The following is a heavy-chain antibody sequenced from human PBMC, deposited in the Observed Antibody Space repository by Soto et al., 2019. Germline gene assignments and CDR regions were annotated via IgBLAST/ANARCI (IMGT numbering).Heavy chain of an antibody. CDR2: ISAYNGNT. V-gene: IGHV1-18*01. Sequence: QVQLVQSGAEVKKPGASVKVSCKASGYTFTSYGISWVRQAPGQGLEWMGWISAYNGNTNYAQKLQGRVTMTTDTTNSTACMELRSLRSDDTAVYYCAREYYYDSSGYYYDLYYFDYWGQGTLVTVSS. J-gene: IGHJ4*02. CDR3: AREYYYDSSGYYYDLYYFDY. D-gene: IGHD3-22*01. CDR1: GYTFTSYG.